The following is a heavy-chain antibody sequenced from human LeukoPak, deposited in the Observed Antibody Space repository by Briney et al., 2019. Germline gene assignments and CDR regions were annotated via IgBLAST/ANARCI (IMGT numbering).Heavy chain of an antibody. Sequence: GGSLRLSCAASGFTFSSYGMPWVRQAPGKGLEWVAVISYDGSNKYYGDSVKGRFTISRDNSKNTLYLQMNSLRAEDTAVYYCAKVHLTYYYDSSGYGFQDYWGQGTLVTVSS. CDR2: ISYDGSNK. D-gene: IGHD3-22*01. CDR1: GFTFSSYG. J-gene: IGHJ4*02. V-gene: IGHV3-30*18. CDR3: AKVHLTYYYDSSGYGFQDY.